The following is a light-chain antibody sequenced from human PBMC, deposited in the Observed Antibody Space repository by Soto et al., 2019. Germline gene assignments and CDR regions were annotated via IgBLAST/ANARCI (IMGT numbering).Light chain of an antibody. CDR2: EVS. Sequence: QSVLTQPASVSGSPGQSVAFSCTGTSSDVGAYNYVSWYQQHPGKAPKLLLSEVSNRPSGVSDRFSGSKSGNTASLTISGLQAEDEADYYCSSLTTSFTYVFGTGTKVTV. J-gene: IGLJ1*01. CDR1: SSDVGAYNY. CDR3: SSLTTSFTYV. V-gene: IGLV2-14*01.